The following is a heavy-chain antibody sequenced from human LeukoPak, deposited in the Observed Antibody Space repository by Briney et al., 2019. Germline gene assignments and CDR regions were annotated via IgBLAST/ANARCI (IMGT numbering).Heavy chain of an antibody. D-gene: IGHD3-22*01. V-gene: IGHV3-23*01. CDR2: ISGSGDNT. CDR1: GFTFSSHG. J-gene: IGHJ4*02. Sequence: GGSLRLSCAASGFTFSSHGMSWVRQAPGKGLEWVSTISGSGDNTYYADSVKGRFTISRDNSKNTRYLQMNSLKAEDTAIYYCASGGPYDSSSHYYSWGQGTLVTVSS. CDR3: ASGGPYDSSSHYYS.